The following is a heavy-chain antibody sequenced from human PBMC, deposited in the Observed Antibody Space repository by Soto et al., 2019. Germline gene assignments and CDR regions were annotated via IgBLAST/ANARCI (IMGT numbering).Heavy chain of an antibody. CDR3: NSGSYYSSI. Sequence: WWSLRLACSASVFSVSGSAIHWFRQASGKGLEWVGRIRAKSNKYATLYAESLKGRFTISRDDSQSTAYLEMNSLKTEDTAVYYCNSGSYYSSIWGQGTLVTVSS. J-gene: IGHJ4*02. CDR2: IRAKSNKYAT. V-gene: IGHV3-73*01. CDR1: VFSVSGSA. D-gene: IGHD1-26*01.